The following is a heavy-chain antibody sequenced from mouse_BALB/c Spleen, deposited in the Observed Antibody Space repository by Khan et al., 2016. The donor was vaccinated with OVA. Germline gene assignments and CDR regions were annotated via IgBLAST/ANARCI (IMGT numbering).Heavy chain of an antibody. D-gene: IGHD3-2*02. Sequence: QVQLMESGAELVRPGASVKLSCKTSGYIFTNYWIHWVKQRSGQGLEWIARIYPGTDNTYYNEKVKYKATMTADKSSSTASMQLSSLQSEDAAVYFCARVEALYHYDYWGQGTTLTVSS. CDR1: GYIFTNYW. V-gene: IGHV1-76*01. J-gene: IGHJ2*01. CDR3: ARVEALYHYDY. CDR2: IYPGTDNT.